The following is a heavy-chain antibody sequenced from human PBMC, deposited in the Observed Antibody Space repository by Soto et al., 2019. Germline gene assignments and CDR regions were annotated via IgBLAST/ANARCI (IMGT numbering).Heavy chain of an antibody. V-gene: IGHV3-7*01. D-gene: IGHD4-4*01. J-gene: IGHJ5*02. Sequence: VQLVESGGGLVQPGGSLRLSCTASGFTFSDSWMTWVRQDPGKGLEWVARIKPDESEKKYADSVKGRFSISRDNAKNSMYLQMDSLRGEDTAVYYCVRGGSNYASWGQGTLVTVSS. CDR1: GFTFSDSW. CDR2: IKPDESEK. CDR3: VRGGSNYAS.